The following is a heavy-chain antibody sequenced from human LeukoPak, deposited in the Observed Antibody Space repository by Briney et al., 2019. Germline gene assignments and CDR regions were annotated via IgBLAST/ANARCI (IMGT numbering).Heavy chain of an antibody. CDR1: GFTFSSYA. V-gene: IGHV3-23*01. J-gene: IGHJ6*03. CDR3: AKTSNTWPPYYMDV. Sequence: GGSLRLSCAASGFTFSSYAMSWVGQAPGKGLEWVSAISGSGGSTYYADSVKGRFTIYRENSKNTLYLQMNTLRAEDTAVYYCAKTSNTWPPYYMDVWGKGTTVTVSS. CDR2: ISGSGGST. D-gene: IGHD2/OR15-2a*01.